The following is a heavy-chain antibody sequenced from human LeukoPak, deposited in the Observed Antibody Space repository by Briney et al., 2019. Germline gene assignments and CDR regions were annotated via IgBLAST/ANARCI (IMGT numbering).Heavy chain of an antibody. D-gene: IGHD1-26*01. CDR1: GFTFSSYG. CDR2: IWYDGSNK. CDR3: ARAPGRNEAFDM. Sequence: GGSLRLSCAASGFTFSSYGMHWVRQAPGKGLEWVAVIWYDGSNKYYADSVKGRFTISRDNSKNTLYLQMNSLRAEDTAVYYCARAPGRNEAFDMWGQGTMVTVSS. J-gene: IGHJ3*02. V-gene: IGHV3-33*01.